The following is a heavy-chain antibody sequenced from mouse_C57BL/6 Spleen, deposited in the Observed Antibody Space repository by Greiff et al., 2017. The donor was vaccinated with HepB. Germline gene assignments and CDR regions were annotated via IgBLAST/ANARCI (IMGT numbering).Heavy chain of an antibody. CDR1: GFTFSDYG. Sequence: EVKLVESGGGLVKPGGSLKLSCAASGFTFSDYGMHWVRQAPEKGLEWVAYISSGSSTIYYADTVKGRFTISRDNAKNTLFLQMTSLRSEDTAMYYCARSPHYYGSSYAWFAYWGQGTLVTVSA. V-gene: IGHV5-17*01. CDR2: ISSGSSTI. CDR3: ARSPHYYGSSYAWFAY. J-gene: IGHJ3*01. D-gene: IGHD1-1*01.